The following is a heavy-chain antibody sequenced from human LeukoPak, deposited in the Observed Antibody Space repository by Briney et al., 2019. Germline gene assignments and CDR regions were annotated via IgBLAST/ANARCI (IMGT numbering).Heavy chain of an antibody. CDR2: INSDGSST. V-gene: IGHV3-74*01. D-gene: IGHD5-24*01. J-gene: IGHJ4*02. CDR3: AREGWLQPPGY. CDR1: GFTFSSYW. Sequence: GGSLRLSCAASGFTFSSYWMHWVRQAPGKGLVWVSRINSDGSSTSYADSVKGRFTISRDNAKNSLYLQMNSLRAEDTALYYCAREGWLQPPGYWGQGTLVTVSS.